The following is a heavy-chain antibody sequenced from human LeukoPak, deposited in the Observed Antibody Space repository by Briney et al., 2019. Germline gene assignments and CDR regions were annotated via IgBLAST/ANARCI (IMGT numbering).Heavy chain of an antibody. CDR2: IYTSGTT. J-gene: IGHJ4*02. D-gene: IGHD3-9*01. CDR1: GGSISSYF. V-gene: IGHV4-4*07. Sequence: PSETLSLTCTVSGGSISSYFWSWIRQPAGKGLEWIGRIYTSGTTNYNTTLKSRLTMSVDTSKNQFSLRLSSVTAADTAVYYCARAPYDILTGYFLFDSWGQGTLVTVSS. CDR3: ARAPYDILTGYFLFDS.